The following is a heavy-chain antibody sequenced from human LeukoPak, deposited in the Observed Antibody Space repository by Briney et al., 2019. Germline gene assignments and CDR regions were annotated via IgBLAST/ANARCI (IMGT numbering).Heavy chain of an antibody. D-gene: IGHD3-3*01. J-gene: IGHJ4*02. CDR1: GFTFSSYS. CDR2: IYSGGST. CDR3: ARDHKALTIFGVAYLGGFDY. Sequence: EGSLRLSCAASGFTFSSYSTNWVRQAPGKGLEWISVIYSGGSTYYADSVKGRFTISRDNSKNTLYLQMNSLRAEDTAVYYCARDHKALTIFGVAYLGGFDYWGQGTLVTVSS. V-gene: IGHV3-66*02.